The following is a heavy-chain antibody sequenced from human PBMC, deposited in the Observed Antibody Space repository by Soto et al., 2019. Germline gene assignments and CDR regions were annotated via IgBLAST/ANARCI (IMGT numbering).Heavy chain of an antibody. V-gene: IGHV2-26*01. CDR2: IFSNDEK. CDR3: ARIRGIKPLNWFDT. CDR1: GFSLSNARMG. Sequence: SGPTLVNPTETLTLTCTVSGFSLSNARMGVSWIRQPPGKALEWLAHIFSNDEKSYSTSLKSRLTISKDTSKSQVVLTMTNMDPVDTATYYCARIRGIKPLNWFDTWGQGTLVTVSS. D-gene: IGHD5-18*01. J-gene: IGHJ5*02.